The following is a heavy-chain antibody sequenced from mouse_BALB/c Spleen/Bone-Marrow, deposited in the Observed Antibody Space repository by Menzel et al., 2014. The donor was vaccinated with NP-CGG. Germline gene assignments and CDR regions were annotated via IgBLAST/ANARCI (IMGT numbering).Heavy chain of an antibody. V-gene: IGHV1-7*01. CDR2: INPSTGYT. D-gene: IGHD1-1*01. J-gene: IGHJ2*01. CDR3: TRGIAAVVAADFDY. Sequence: VKLVESGAELAKPGASVKMSCKASGYTFTSYWMHWVKQRPGRGLEWIGYINPSTGYTNYNQRFKDKATLTADKSSSTAYMQLRSLTSEDSAIYYCTRGIAAVVAADFDYWGQGTTLTVSS. CDR1: GYTFTSYW.